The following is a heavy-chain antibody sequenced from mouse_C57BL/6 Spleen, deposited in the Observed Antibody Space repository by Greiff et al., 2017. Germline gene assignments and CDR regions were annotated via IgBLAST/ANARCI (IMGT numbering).Heavy chain of an antibody. CDR2: IDPSDSYT. Sequence: VQRVESGAELVKPGASVKLSCKASGYTFTSYWMQWVKQRPGQGLEWIGEIDPSDSYTNYNQKFKGKATLTVDTSSSTAYMQLSSLTSEDSAVYYCAREKTGTRGYWGQGTTLTVSS. CDR1: GYTFTSYW. CDR3: AREKTGTRGY. J-gene: IGHJ2*01. D-gene: IGHD4-1*01. V-gene: IGHV1-50*01.